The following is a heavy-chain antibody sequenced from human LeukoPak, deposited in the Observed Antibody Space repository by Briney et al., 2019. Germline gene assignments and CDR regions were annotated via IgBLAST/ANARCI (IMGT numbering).Heavy chain of an antibody. V-gene: IGHV3-33*01. D-gene: IGHD3-22*01. CDR1: GFTFSSYG. J-gene: IGHJ4*02. Sequence: GGSLRLSCAASGFTFSSYGMHWVRQAPGKGLEWVAVIWYDGSNKYYADSVKGRFTISRDNSKNTLYLQMNSLRAEDTAVYYCARGFYYDSSGYYVYYFDYWGQGTLVTVSS. CDR3: ARGFYYDSSGYYVYYFDY. CDR2: IWYDGSNK.